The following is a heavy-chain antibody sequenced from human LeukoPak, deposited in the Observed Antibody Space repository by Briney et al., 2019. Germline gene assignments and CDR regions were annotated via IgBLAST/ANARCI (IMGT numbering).Heavy chain of an antibody. CDR3: ARVPSGYTPNANYYYYGMDV. CDR2: IIPIIGIV. J-gene: IGHJ6*02. Sequence: SVKVSCKASGGTFSSYAISWVRQAPGQGLEWMGRIIPIIGIVNYAQKFQGRVTITADKSTSTAYTELNSLRSEDTAVYYCARVPSGYTPNANYYYYGMDVWGQGTTVTVSS. D-gene: IGHD5-12*01. CDR1: GGTFSSYA. V-gene: IGHV1-69*04.